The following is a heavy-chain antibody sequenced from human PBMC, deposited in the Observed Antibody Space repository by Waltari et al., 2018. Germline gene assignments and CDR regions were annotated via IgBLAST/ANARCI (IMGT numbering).Heavy chain of an antibody. J-gene: IGHJ4*02. Sequence: EVQLVESGGGLVQPGRSLRLSCAASGSTFDDYAMHWVRQAPGKGLEWVSGISWNSGSIGYADSVKGRFTISRDNAKNSLYLQMNSLRAEDTALYYCAKGLPVYYWGQGTLVTVSS. CDR3: AKGLPVYY. D-gene: IGHD3-16*01. CDR1: GSTFDDYA. V-gene: IGHV3-9*01. CDR2: ISWNSGSI.